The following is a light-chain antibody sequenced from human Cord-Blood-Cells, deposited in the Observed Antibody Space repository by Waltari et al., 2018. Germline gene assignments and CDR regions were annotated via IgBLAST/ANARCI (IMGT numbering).Light chain of an antibody. CDR2: DAS. CDR1: QSVSSY. J-gene: IGKJ5*01. Sequence: EIVLTQSPATQSLSPGERATLSCRASQSVSSYLAWYQQKPGQAPRLLIYDASNSATGIPARFSGSGSGTDFTLTISSLEPEDFAVYYCQQRSNWPPITFGQGTRLEIK. CDR3: QQRSNWPPIT. V-gene: IGKV3-11*01.